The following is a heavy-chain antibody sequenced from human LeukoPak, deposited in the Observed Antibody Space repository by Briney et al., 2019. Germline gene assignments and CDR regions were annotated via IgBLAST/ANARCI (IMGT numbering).Heavy chain of an antibody. CDR1: GGSISSYY. CDR3: ARAKNWNYLDY. J-gene: IGHJ4*02. CDR2: IYYSGST. Sequence: SETLSLTCTVSGGSISSYYWSWIRQPPGKGLEWIGYIYYSGSTNYNPSLKSRVTISVDTSKNQFSLKLSSVPAADTAVYYCARAKNWNYLDYWGQGTLVTVSS. V-gene: IGHV4-59*12. D-gene: IGHD1-1*01.